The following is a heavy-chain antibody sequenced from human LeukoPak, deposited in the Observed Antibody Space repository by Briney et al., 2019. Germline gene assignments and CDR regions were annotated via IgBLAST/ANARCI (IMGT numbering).Heavy chain of an antibody. CDR3: ARGVLTGYLGDYFDY. CDR1: GGSFSGYY. CDR2: INHSGST. V-gene: IGHV4-34*01. Sequence: PSETLSLTCAVYGGSFSGYYWSWIRQPPGKGLEWIGEINHSGSTNYNPSLKSRVTISVDTSKNRFSLKLSSVTAADTAVYYCARGVLTGYLGDYFDYWGQGTLVTVPS. J-gene: IGHJ4*02. D-gene: IGHD3-9*01.